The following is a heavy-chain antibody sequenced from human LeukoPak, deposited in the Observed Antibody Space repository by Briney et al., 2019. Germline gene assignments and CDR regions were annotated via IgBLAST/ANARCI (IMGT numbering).Heavy chain of an antibody. CDR3: ARGVATTGAKFFDY. J-gene: IGHJ4*02. V-gene: IGHV1-2*02. CDR1: GYTFTGYY. Sequence: ASVKVSCKASGYTFTGYYMHWVRQAPGQGVEWMGWINPNSGGTNYAQKFQGGVTMSRDTSISAVYMELNRLTTDDTAVYFCARGVATTGAKFFDYWGQGTLVTVSS. D-gene: IGHD6-13*01. CDR2: INPNSGGT.